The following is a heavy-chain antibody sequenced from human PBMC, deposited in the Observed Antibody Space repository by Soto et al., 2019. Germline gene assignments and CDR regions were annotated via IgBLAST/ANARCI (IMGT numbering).Heavy chain of an antibody. CDR1: GGSISYYY. J-gene: IGHJ6*02. CDR2: IFYSGST. CDR3: ARGSPPSKYGLDV. D-gene: IGHD6-13*01. Sequence: PSETLSLTCTVSGGSISYYYWHWIRQSPGKGLEWIGYIFYSGSTHYNPSLKSRVTISIDTSKNQFSLRLTSVTAADTAVYFCARGSPPSKYGLDVWGQGTTVTVSS. V-gene: IGHV4-59*01.